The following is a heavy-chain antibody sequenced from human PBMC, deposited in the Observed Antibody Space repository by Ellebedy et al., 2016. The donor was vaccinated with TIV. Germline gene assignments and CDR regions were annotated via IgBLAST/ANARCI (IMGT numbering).Heavy chain of an antibody. CDR1: GFSFRSYW. CDR2: IYQDGSET. Sequence: GESLKISCAASGFSFRSYWMSWVRQAPGKGLEWVANIYQDGSETYYVDSVKGRFTISRDNAKNSLYLQMNSLRAEDTAIYYCARRGSYGDYAVQVNNWFGSWGQGTLVTVSS. D-gene: IGHD4-17*01. CDR3: ARRGSYGDYAVQVNNWFGS. J-gene: IGHJ5*01. V-gene: IGHV3-7*01.